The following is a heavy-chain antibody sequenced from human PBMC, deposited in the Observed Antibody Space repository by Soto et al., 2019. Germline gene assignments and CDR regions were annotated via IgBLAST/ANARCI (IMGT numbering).Heavy chain of an antibody. CDR1: GFSFRDYW. D-gene: IGHD1-1*01. CDR2: IKQDGSEK. J-gene: IGHJ6*03. CDR3: ARGKDGRRAGTYYFDMDV. Sequence: EEQLVESGGGLVQPGGSLRLSCAASGFSFRDYWVTWVRQAPGKGLDWVANIKQDGSEKYYLDSLKGRFTISRDNAKNSVYLLMNSLRADDTAVYYCARGKDGRRAGTYYFDMDVWGKGTTVTVSS. V-gene: IGHV3-7*01.